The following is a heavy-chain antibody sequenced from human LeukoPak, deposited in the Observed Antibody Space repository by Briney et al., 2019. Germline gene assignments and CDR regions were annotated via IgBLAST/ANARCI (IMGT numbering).Heavy chain of an antibody. CDR1: GFAFSTYT. V-gene: IGHV3-21*06. Sequence: GGSLRLSCAACGFAFSTYTMNWARQAPGKGLEWVASINSGGTTTHYADSVKGRFTISRDNAQNVLYLQMNGLRVDEAAVYYCLRGDSRDFWGQGTLVTVSS. D-gene: IGHD3-22*01. CDR3: LRGDSRDF. J-gene: IGHJ4*02. CDR2: INSGGTTT.